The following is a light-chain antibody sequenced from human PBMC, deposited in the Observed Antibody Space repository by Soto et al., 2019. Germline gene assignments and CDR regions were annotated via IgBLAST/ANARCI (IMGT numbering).Light chain of an antibody. CDR1: QSVLDNSTNKSY. Sequence: VLTQSPSSLAVSLGERATVNCRSSQSVLDNSTNKSYLAWYQKKPGHPPKLLVHWASVWEAGVPDRFSGGGSGTDFTLTISSLQAEDVAVYYCHQYYTTPQTFGQGTQLKIK. J-gene: IGKJ2*01. CDR2: WAS. CDR3: HQYYTTPQT. V-gene: IGKV4-1*01.